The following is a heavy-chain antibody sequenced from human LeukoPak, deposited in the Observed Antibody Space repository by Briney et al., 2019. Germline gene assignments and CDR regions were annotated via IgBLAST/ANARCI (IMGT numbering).Heavy chain of an antibody. D-gene: IGHD1-1*01. V-gene: IGHV4-61*02. J-gene: IGHJ6*03. CDR2: IYTGGVT. Sequence: SQTLSLTCTVSGGSITSGTYFWTWVRQSAGNGLEWIGRIYTGGVTNYNPSLKSRLSISLDTSKNQFSLKLTSLTAADTAIYYCARATAWNYHFYMDVGGEGTTVSVSS. CDR3: ARATAWNYHFYMDV. CDR1: GGSITSGTYF.